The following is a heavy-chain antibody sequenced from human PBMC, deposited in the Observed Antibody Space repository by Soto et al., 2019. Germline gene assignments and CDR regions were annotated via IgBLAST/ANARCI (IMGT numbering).Heavy chain of an antibody. D-gene: IGHD3-16*01. CDR3: ARGKNYAFDY. CDR1: GGTFSDTSVA. V-gene: IGHV6-1*01. Sequence: PSQTLSLTCVISGGTFSDTSVAWNCIRQSPSRGLEWLGRTYYNSKWYNDYAVSVKGRITISPDTSKIQFSLQLSSVTPDDTAVYYCARGKNYAFDYWGHGTLVTVSS. CDR2: TYYNSKWYN. J-gene: IGHJ4*01.